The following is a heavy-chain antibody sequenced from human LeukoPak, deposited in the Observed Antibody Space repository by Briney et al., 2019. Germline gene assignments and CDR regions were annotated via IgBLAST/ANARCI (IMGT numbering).Heavy chain of an antibody. V-gene: IGHV3-73*01. D-gene: IGHD5-12*01. Sequence: GGSLKLSCAASGFTFSDSTVDWVRQASGKGLEWVGRIRGKPNNYATAYAASVKGRFTFSRDDSKNTAYLQMNSLRTEDTAVYYCTRVKFSGYEIEYWGQGTLVTVSS. J-gene: IGHJ4*02. CDR3: TRVKFSGYEIEY. CDR2: IRGKPNNYAT. CDR1: GFTFSDST.